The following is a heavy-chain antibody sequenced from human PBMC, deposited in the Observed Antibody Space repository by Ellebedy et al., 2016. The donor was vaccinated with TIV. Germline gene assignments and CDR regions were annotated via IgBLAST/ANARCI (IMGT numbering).Heavy chain of an antibody. Sequence: MPGGSLRLSCTVSGYSINSGNYWVWIRQPPGKGLEWIGSLYHSGSTYYNPSLKSRVAISVDSSKNQFSLKLSSVTAADTAVYYCAGKGWLANWGQGTMVTVSS. CDR2: LYHSGST. D-gene: IGHD6-19*01. V-gene: IGHV4-38-2*02. J-gene: IGHJ4*02. CDR3: AGKGWLAN. CDR1: GYSINSGNY.